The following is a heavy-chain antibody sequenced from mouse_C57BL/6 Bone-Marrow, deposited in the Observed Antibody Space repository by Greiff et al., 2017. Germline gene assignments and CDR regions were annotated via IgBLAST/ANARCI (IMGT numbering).Heavy chain of an antibody. Sequence: EVKLVESGGDLVKPGGSLKLSCAASGFTFSSYGMSWVRQTPDKRLEWVATISSGGRYTYYPDRVKGRFTISRNNAKNTLYLQMSSLKSEDTAMYYCARHQTAQASFAYWGQGTLVTVSA. CDR1: GFTFSSYG. D-gene: IGHD3-2*02. J-gene: IGHJ3*01. CDR3: ARHQTAQASFAY. CDR2: ISSGGRYT. V-gene: IGHV5-6*01.